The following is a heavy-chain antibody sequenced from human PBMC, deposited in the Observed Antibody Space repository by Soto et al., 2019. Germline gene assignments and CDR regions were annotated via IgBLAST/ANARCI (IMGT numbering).Heavy chain of an antibody. V-gene: IGHV3-53*01. CDR1: GFTVSSNY. CDR2: IYSGGST. CDR3: ARDLDTVTNYYYGMDV. J-gene: IGHJ6*02. D-gene: IGHD4-17*01. Sequence: GGSLRLSCGASGFTVSSNYMSWVRQAPGKGLEWVSVIYSGGSTYYADSVKGRFTISRDNSKNTLYLQMNSLRAEDTAVYYCARDLDTVTNYYYGMDVWGQGTTVTVSS.